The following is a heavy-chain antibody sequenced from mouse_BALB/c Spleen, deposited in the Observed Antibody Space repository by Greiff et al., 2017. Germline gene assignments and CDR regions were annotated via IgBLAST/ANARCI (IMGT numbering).Heavy chain of an antibody. J-gene: IGHJ4*01. V-gene: IGHV5-6*01. CDR1: GFTFSSYG. Sequence: VQGVESGGDLVKPGGSLKLSCAASGFTFSSYGMSWVRQTPDKRLEWVATISSGGSYTYYPDSVKGRFTISRDNAKNTLYLQMSSLKSEDTAMYYCARHEGTMRAMDYWGQGTSVTVSS. D-gene: IGHD2-4*01. CDR3: ARHEGTMRAMDY. CDR2: ISSGGSYT.